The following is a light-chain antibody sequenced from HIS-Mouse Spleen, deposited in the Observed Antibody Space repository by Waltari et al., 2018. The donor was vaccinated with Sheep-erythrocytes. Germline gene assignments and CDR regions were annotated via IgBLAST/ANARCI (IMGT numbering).Light chain of an antibody. CDR3: CSYAGSSTPWV. Sequence: QSALTQPASVSGSPGQSITISCTGTSSDVGSYNPVSWYQQHPGKAPKLKIYEGSKRPSGVSNRFSGSKSGNTASLTISGLQAEDEADYYCCSYAGSSTPWVFGGGTKLTVL. CDR2: EGS. J-gene: IGLJ3*02. V-gene: IGLV2-23*01. CDR1: SSDVGSYNP.